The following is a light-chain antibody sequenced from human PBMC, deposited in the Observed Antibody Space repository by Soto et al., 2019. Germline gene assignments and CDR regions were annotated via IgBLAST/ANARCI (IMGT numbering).Light chain of an antibody. J-gene: IGLJ3*02. V-gene: IGLV1-40*01. CDR2: GAT. CDR1: SSNIGAGYD. Sequence: QSVLKQPPSVSGSPGQTVTISCPGSSSNIGAGYDVHWYQQLPGTAPKLLLHGATNRPSGIPDRLSGSKSGTSASLAITWLQAEDEAHYYCQSYDSSLTGWVFGGGTQLTVL. CDR3: QSYDSSLTGWV.